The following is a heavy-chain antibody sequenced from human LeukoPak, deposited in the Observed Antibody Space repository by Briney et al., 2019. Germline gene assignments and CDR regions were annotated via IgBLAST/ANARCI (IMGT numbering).Heavy chain of an antibody. V-gene: IGHV5-51*01. CDR2: IYPGDSDT. Sequence: GESLKISCKGSGYSFTNYWIDWVRQMPGKGLEWMGIIYPGDSDTRYSPSFQGQVTISADKSISTAYLQWSSLKASDTAMYYCAREDDEGIAAAGTQGDYWGQGTLVTVSS. CDR1: GYSFTNYW. CDR3: AREDDEGIAAAGTQGDY. D-gene: IGHD6-13*01. J-gene: IGHJ4*02.